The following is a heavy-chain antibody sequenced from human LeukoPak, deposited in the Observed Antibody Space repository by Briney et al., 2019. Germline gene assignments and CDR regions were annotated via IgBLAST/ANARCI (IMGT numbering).Heavy chain of an antibody. CDR2: TNSGGAST. D-gene: IGHD2-8*01. J-gene: IGHJ4*02. CDR3: AKQSYARSLGE. Sequence: GGSLRLSCATSGFPFSDFSMSWVRQAPGKGLEWISTTNSGGASTYYAESVKGRFTISRDNSKNTLYLQMSSLRVEDTAVYYCAKQSYARSLGEGGPGTLVSVSS. CDR1: GFPFSDFS. V-gene: IGHV3-23*01.